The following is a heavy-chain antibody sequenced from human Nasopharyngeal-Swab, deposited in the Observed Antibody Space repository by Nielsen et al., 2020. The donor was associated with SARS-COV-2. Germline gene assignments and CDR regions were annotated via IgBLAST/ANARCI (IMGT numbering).Heavy chain of an antibody. Sequence: WIRPPPGQGLEWVSSISSSSSYIYYADSVKGRFTISRDNAKNSLYLQMNSLRAEDTAVYYCARDFRELVGAFDIWGQGTMVTVSS. J-gene: IGHJ3*02. CDR3: ARDFRELVGAFDI. D-gene: IGHD6-13*01. CDR2: ISSSSSYI. V-gene: IGHV3-21*01.